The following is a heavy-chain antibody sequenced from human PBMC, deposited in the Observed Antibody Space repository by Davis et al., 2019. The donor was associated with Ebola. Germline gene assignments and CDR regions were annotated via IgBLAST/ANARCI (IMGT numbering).Heavy chain of an antibody. V-gene: IGHV3-21*03. Sequence: GESLKISCAASGFTFSSYSMNWVRQAPGKGLEWVSSISSSSSYIYYADSVKGRFTISRDNAKNSLYLQMNSLRAEDTAVYYCTRVAAAGCDYWGQGTTVTVSS. CDR1: GFTFSSYS. CDR3: TRVAAAGCDY. D-gene: IGHD6-13*01. CDR2: ISSSSSYI. J-gene: IGHJ4*03.